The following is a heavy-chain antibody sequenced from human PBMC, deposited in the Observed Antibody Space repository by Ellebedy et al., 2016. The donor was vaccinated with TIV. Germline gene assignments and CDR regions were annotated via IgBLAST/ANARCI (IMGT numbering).Heavy chain of an antibody. V-gene: IGHV3-7*01. CDR2: IKQDGSEK. Sequence: GESLKISXAASGFTFSSYWMSWVRQAPGKGLEWVANIKQDGSEKYYVDSVKGRFTISRDNAKNSLYLQMNSLRAEDTAVYYCARDSFYGPAPWGQGTLVTVSS. D-gene: IGHD2/OR15-2a*01. CDR1: GFTFSSYW. J-gene: IGHJ5*02. CDR3: ARDSFYGPAP.